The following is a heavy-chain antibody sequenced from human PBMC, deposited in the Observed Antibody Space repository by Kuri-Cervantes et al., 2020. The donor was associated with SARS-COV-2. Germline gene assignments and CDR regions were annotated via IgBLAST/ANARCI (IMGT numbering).Heavy chain of an antibody. CDR2: ISWNSGSI. CDR1: GFTFDDYA. CDR3: ARLGSSSWYLDY. J-gene: IGHJ4*02. V-gene: IGHV3-9*01. Sequence: SLKISCAASGFTFDDYAMHWVRQAPGKGLEWVSGISWNSGSIGYADPVKGRFTISRDNAKNSLYLQMNSLRAEDTAVYYCARLGSSSWYLDYWGQGTLVTVSS. D-gene: IGHD6-13*01.